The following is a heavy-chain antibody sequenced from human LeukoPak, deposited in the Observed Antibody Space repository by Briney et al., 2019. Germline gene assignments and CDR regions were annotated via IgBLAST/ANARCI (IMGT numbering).Heavy chain of an antibody. CDR1: GFTFDDYA. CDR2: ISGDGGST. CDR3: ARRTGRKFDY. V-gene: IGHV3-43*02. Sequence: GGSLRLSCAASGFTFDDYAMHWVRQAPGKGLEWVSLISGDGGSTYYADSVKGRFTISRDNAKNSLYLQMNSLRAEDTAVYYCARRTGRKFDYWGQGTLVTVSS. J-gene: IGHJ4*02.